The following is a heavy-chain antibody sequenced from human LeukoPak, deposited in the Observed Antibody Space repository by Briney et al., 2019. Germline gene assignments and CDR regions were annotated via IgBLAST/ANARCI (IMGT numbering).Heavy chain of an antibody. D-gene: IGHD5-18*01. V-gene: IGHV3-30*18. J-gene: IGHJ4*02. CDR3: AKDGPAYSYGDLDY. Sequence: PGRSLRLSCAASGFTFSSYGMHWVRQAPGKGLEWVAVISYDGSNKYYADSVKGRFTISRDNSKNTLYLQMNSLRAEDTAVHYCAKDGPAYSYGDLDYWGQGTLVTASS. CDR1: GFTFSSYG. CDR2: ISYDGSNK.